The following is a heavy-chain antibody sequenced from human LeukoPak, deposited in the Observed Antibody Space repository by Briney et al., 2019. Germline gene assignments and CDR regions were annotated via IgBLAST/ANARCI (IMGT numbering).Heavy chain of an antibody. J-gene: IGHJ3*02. V-gene: IGHV1-24*01. CDR3: ARVLTLRYYDSSGYDAFDI. D-gene: IGHD3-22*01. CDR2: FDPEDGET. Sequence: GASVKVSCKVSGYTLTELSMHWVRQAPGKGLEWMGGFDPEDGETIYAQKFQGRVTMTEDTSTDTAYMELSSLRSEDTAVYYCARVLTLRYYDSSGYDAFDIWAKGQWSPSLQ. CDR1: GYTLTELS.